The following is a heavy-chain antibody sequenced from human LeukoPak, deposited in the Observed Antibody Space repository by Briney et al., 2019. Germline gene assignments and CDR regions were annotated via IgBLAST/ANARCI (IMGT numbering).Heavy chain of an antibody. J-gene: IGHJ3*02. D-gene: IGHD3-22*01. Sequence: GGSLRLSCAASGFTFSSYGMHWVRQAPGKGLEWVAVISYDGSNKYYADSVKGRFTISRDNSKNTLYLQMNSLRAEDTAVYYCAKGDYYYDRLPDGAFDIWGQGTMVTVSS. CDR3: AKGDYYYDRLPDGAFDI. CDR2: ISYDGSNK. V-gene: IGHV3-30*18. CDR1: GFTFSSYG.